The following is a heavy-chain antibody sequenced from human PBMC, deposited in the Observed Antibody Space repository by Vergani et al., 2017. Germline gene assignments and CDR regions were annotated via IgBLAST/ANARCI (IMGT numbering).Heavy chain of an antibody. CDR2: IYPGDSDT. CDR3: ARGPSPYDLDR. J-gene: IGHJ4*02. D-gene: IGHD3/OR15-3a*01. CDR1: GYRFLSYW. V-gene: IGHV5-51*01. Sequence: EVQLVQSGAEVMKPGESLKISCKCSGYRFLSYWIGWVRQMPDKGLDWMGVIYPGDSDTRYSPSFQGQVIMSVDKSLSIAYLQWSSLKASDSALYFCARGPSPYDLDRGGQGTLVSVSS.